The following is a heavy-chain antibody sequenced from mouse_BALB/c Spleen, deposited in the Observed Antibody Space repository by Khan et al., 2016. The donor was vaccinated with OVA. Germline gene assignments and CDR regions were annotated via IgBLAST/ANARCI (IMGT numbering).Heavy chain of an antibody. Sequence: QVQLQQSGAELVRPGTSVKVSCKASGYAFTDYLIEWLKQRPGQGLEWIGVINPGSGDITYNEKFKDKATLTADKSSSTAYMQLTSLTSDESAVYFCARSGYGFGAYWGPGTLVTVSA. CDR3: ARSGYGFGAY. V-gene: IGHV1-54*03. CDR2: INPGSGDI. CDR1: GYAFTDYL. D-gene: IGHD3-2*02. J-gene: IGHJ3*01.